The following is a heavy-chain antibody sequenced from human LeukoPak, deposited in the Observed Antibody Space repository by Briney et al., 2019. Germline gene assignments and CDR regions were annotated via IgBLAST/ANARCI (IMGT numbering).Heavy chain of an antibody. D-gene: IGHD2-2*01. CDR1: GFTFSSYG. Sequence: GGSLRLSCAASGFTFSSYGMHWVRQAPAKGLEWGAVIWYDGSNKYYADSVKGRFTISRDNSKNTLYLQMNSLRAEDTAVYYCAKDPSPYCSSTSCYLGWFDPWGQGTLVTVSS. V-gene: IGHV3-33*06. CDR2: IWYDGSNK. CDR3: AKDPSPYCSSTSCYLGWFDP. J-gene: IGHJ5*02.